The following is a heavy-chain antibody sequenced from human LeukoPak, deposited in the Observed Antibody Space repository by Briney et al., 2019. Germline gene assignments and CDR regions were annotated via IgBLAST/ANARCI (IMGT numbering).Heavy chain of an antibody. CDR3: AHAPGYYGSGSYFKNGQFDY. CDR2: IYWDDDK. V-gene: IGHV2-5*02. Sequence: SGPTLVKPTQTLTLTCTFSGFSLSTSGVGVGWIRQPPGKALEWLALIYWDDDKRYSPSLKSRLTITKDTSKNQVVLTMTNMDPADTATYYCAHAPGYYGSGSYFKNGQFDYWGQGTLVTVSS. CDR1: GFSLSTSGVG. D-gene: IGHD3-10*01. J-gene: IGHJ4*02.